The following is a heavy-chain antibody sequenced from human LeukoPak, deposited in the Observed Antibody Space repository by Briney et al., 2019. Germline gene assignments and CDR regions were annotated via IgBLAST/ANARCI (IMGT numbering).Heavy chain of an antibody. CDR1: GFTFSDYY. D-gene: IGHD6-13*01. CDR3: ARGAVIQYSSNWYSDLFSDY. V-gene: IGHV3-11*05. Sequence: GGSLRLSCAASGFTFSDYYMNWIRQAPGKGLEWVSDISSSSSYTNYADSVKGRFTISRDNSKNTVYLQMNSLRAEDTAIYYCARGAVIQYSSNWYSDLFSDYWGQGTLVTVSS. CDR2: ISSSSSYT. J-gene: IGHJ4*02.